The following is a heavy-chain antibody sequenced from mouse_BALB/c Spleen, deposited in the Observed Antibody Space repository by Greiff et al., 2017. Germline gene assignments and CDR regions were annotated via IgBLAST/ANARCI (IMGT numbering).Heavy chain of an antibody. CDR1: GFTFSSYA. Sequence: EVKLVESGGGLVKPGGSLKLSCAASGFTFSSYAMSWVRQTPEKRLEWVASISSGGSTYYPDSVKGRFTISRDNAKNNLYLQMSSLKSEDTAMYYCARDDGWFAYWGQGTLVTVSA. J-gene: IGHJ3*01. V-gene: IGHV5-6-5*01. CDR2: ISSGGST. D-gene: IGHD1-1*01. CDR3: ARDDGWFAY.